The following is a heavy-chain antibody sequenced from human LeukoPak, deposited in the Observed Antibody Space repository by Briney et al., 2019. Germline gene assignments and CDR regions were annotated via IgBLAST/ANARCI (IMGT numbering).Heavy chain of an antibody. J-gene: IGHJ3*02. Sequence: ASVKVSCKASGYSIISDAMYWVRQAPGQGLECMRWINTNTGNPMYAQGFTGRFVFSLDTSVRTAYLQISSLEAEDTAVYYCATGKSSGYYYHAFDIWGQGTMVTVSS. CDR1: GYSIISDA. V-gene: IGHV7-4-1*02. CDR3: ATGKSSGYYYHAFDI. D-gene: IGHD3-22*01. CDR2: INTNTGNP.